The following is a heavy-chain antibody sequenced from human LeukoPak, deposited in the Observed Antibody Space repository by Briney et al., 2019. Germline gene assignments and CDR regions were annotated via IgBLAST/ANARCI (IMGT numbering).Heavy chain of an antibody. J-gene: IGHJ6*03. CDR3: ARGYYGSGSHCCHMDV. CDR2: INHSGST. V-gene: IGHV4-34*01. D-gene: IGHD3-10*01. Sequence: SETLSLTCAAYVGSFSGYYWSWIRQPPGKGLEWIGEINHSGSTNHNSSLKSRVTISVDTSKNQFSLKLSSVTAADTAVYYCARGYYGSGSHCCHMDVWGKGTTITVS. CDR1: VGSFSGYY.